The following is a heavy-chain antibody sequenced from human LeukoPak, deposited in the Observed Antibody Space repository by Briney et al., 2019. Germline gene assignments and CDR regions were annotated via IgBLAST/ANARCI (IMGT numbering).Heavy chain of an antibody. CDR2: INPNNRVT. D-gene: IGHD5/OR15-5a*01. J-gene: IGHJ4*02. Sequence: ASVKVSCKASGYTFTGYYMHWVRQAPGQGLEWMGWINPNNRVTNYPQNFQGRVTMTRETSISTLYMDLSRLRSDDTAVYFCARGGVYTDSWGQGTLVTVSS. CDR1: GYTFTGYY. CDR3: ARGGVYTDS. V-gene: IGHV1-2*02.